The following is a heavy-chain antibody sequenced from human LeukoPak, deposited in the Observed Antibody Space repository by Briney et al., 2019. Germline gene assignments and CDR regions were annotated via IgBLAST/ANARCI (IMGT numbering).Heavy chain of an antibody. CDR3: ARGPFWRDPYYYYYGMDV. V-gene: IGHV4-59*10. CDR1: GGSFSGYY. CDR2: IYTSGST. J-gene: IGHJ6*02. Sequence: SETLSLTCAVYGGSFSGYYWSWIRQPAGKGLEWIGRIYTSGSTNYNPSLKSRVTMSVDTSKNQFSLKLSSVTAADTAVYYCARGPFWRDPYYYYYGMDVWGQGTTVTVSS. D-gene: IGHD3-3*01.